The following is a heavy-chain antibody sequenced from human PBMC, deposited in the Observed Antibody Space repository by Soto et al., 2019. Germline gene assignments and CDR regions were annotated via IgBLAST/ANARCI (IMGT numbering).Heavy chain of an antibody. J-gene: IGHJ6*02. CDR1: CGSISSYY. CDR2: IYTSGST. CDR3: ARDGKLLWFGELFYYYYGMDV. D-gene: IGHD3-10*01. Sequence: PSETLSLTCTVSCGSISSYYWSWIRQPAGKGLEWIGRIYTSGSTNYNPSLKSRVTMSVDTSKNQFSLKLSSVTAADTAVYYCARDGKLLWFGELFYYYYGMDVWGQGTTVTVSS. V-gene: IGHV4-4*07.